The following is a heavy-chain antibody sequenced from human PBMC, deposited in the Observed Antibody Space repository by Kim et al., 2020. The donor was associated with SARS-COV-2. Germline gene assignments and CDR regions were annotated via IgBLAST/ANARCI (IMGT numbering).Heavy chain of an antibody. Sequence: SVKVSCKASGGTFSSYAISWVRQAPGQGLEWMGGIIPIFGTANYAQKFQGRVTITADESTSTAYMELSSLRSEDTAVYYCARGRTRVRYSSGWSQDYWGQGTLVTVSS. CDR3: ARGRTRVRYSSGWSQDY. CDR1: GGTFSSYA. J-gene: IGHJ4*02. D-gene: IGHD6-19*01. CDR2: IIPIFGTA. V-gene: IGHV1-69*13.